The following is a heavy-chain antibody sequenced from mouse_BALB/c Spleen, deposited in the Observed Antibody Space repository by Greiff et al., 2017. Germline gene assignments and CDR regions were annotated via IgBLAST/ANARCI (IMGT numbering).Heavy chain of an antibody. CDR2: IWSSGST. J-gene: IGHJ4*01. CDR3: ARRGANGRYDYAMDY. CDR1: GFSFTSYG. Sequence: VQLQQSGPGLVQPSQCLSITCTVSGFSFTSYGVHWVRQSPGKGLEWLGVIWSSGSTGYNAAFISRLSTSKNNSESHVFLKMKSLQANNTDKYYRARRGANGRYDYAMDYWGQGTSVTGSS. V-gene: IGHV2-2*02.